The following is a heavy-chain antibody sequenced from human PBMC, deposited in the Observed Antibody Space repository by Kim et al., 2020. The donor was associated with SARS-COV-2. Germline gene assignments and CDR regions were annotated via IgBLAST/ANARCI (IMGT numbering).Heavy chain of an antibody. CDR3: TSLDWGLSAFDY. Sequence: GGSLRLSCAASGFTFSGSAMHWVRQASGKGLEWVGRIRSKANSYATAYAASVKGRFTISRDDSKNTAYLQMNSLKTEDTAVYYCTSLDWGLSAFDYWGQGTLVTVSS. D-gene: IGHD7-27*01. V-gene: IGHV3-73*01. CDR2: IRSKANSYAT. J-gene: IGHJ4*02. CDR1: GFTFSGSA.